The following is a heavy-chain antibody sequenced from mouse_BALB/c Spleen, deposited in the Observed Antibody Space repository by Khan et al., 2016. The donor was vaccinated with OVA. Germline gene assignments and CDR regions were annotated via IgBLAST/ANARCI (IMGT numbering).Heavy chain of an antibody. CDR1: GYTFTSYW. V-gene: IGHV1S41*01. J-gene: IGHJ4*01. Sequence: DLVKPGASVKLSCKASGYTFTSYWINWIKQRPGQGLEWVGLIGPGSGNPNFNEIFKGKATLTVDTSSSTAYIQLSSLSSEASAVXFSARSNYYGNRLYAMDYWGQGTPVTVSA. CDR3: ARSNYYGNRLYAMDY. CDR2: IGPGSGNP. D-gene: IGHD1-1*01.